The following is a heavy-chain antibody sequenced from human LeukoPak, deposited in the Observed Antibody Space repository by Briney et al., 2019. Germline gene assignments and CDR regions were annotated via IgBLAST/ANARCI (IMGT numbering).Heavy chain of an antibody. D-gene: IGHD5-24*01. CDR3: TRDQMNY. Sequence: PGGSLRLSCEASGFTFSRYWMHWVRQAPGKGLEWVSLIFSNGDTHYADSVKGRFTISRDTSKNTVSLQMNSLRVEDTAMYYCTRDQMNYWGQGTLVTVSS. CDR2: IFSNGDT. CDR1: GFTFSRYW. V-gene: IGHV3-53*01. J-gene: IGHJ4*02.